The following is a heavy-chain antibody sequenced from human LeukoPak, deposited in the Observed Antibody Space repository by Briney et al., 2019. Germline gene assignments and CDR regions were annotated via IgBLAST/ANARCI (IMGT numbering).Heavy chain of an antibody. J-gene: IGHJ4*02. V-gene: IGHV3-9*03. CDR1: GFTFDDYA. Sequence: GGSLRLSCAASGFTFDDYAMHWVRQAPGKGLEWVSGISWNSGSIAYADSVKGRFTISRDNAKNSLYLQMNSLRAEDMALYYCAKGYCSSTSCSGGYWGQGTLVTVSS. CDR3: AKGYCSSTSCSGGY. D-gene: IGHD2-2*01. CDR2: ISWNSGSI.